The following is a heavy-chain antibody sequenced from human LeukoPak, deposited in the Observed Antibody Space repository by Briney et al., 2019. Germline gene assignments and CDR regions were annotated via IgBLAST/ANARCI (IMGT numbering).Heavy chain of an antibody. CDR2: IKQDGSEK. J-gene: IGHJ6*03. CDR1: GFTFSSYW. D-gene: IGHD2-15*01. Sequence: GGSLRLSCAASGFTFSSYWMSWVRQAPGKGLEWVANIKQDGSEKYYVDSVKGRFTISRGNAKNSLYLQMNSLRAEDTAVYYCATLVRGYSGDYYYYMDVWGKGTTVTVSS. CDR3: ATLVRGYSGDYYYYMDV. V-gene: IGHV3-7*01.